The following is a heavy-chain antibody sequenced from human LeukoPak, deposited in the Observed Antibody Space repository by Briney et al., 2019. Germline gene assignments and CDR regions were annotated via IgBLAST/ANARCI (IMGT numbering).Heavy chain of an antibody. D-gene: IGHD2-2*02. V-gene: IGHV4-59*01. CDR1: GGSISSYY. Sequence: SETLSLTCTVSGGSISSYYWSWIRQPPGKGLEWIGYIYYRGSTNYNPSLKSRVTISVDTSKNQFSLKLSSVTAADTAVYYCARAAIQPYYYYGMDVWGKGTTVTVSS. J-gene: IGHJ6*04. CDR3: ARAAIQPYYYYGMDV. CDR2: IYYRGST.